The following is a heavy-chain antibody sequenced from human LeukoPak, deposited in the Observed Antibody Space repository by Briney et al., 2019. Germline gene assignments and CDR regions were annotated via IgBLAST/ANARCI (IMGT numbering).Heavy chain of an antibody. CDR3: ARHDYNFEY. J-gene: IGHJ4*02. CDR2: INQSGNT. D-gene: IGHD5-24*01. V-gene: IGHV4-34*01. CDR1: GGSCSGFY. Sequence: SETLSLTCAVDGGSCSGFYWSWIRQTAGKGLEWIGEINQSGNTNYNPSLTDYNPSLKSRVSISVDTSKKQLSLKLSSVTAADTGVYYCARHDYNFEYWGQGTLVTVSS.